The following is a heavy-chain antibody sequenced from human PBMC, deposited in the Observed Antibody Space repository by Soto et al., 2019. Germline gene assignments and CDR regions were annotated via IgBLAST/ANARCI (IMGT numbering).Heavy chain of an antibody. CDR3: ARIFQGVAPVLDY. Sequence: ASVKVSCKASGYTSTSYCMHWVRQAPGQGLEWMGIINPSGGSTSYAQKFQGRVTMTRDTSTSTVYMELSSLRSEDTAVYYCARIFQGVAPVLDYWGQGTLVTVSS. V-gene: IGHV1-46*01. D-gene: IGHD3-10*01. CDR2: INPSGGST. J-gene: IGHJ4*02. CDR1: GYTSTSYC.